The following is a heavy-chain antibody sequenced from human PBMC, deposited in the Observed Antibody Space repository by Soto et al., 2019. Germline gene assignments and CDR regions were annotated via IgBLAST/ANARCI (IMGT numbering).Heavy chain of an antibody. CDR2: ISWNSGSI. CDR1: GFMFDDYA. Sequence: EVQLVESGGGLVQPGRSLRLSCAASGFMFDDYAMHWVRQAPGKGLEWVSGISWNSGSIGYVDSVKGRFTISRDNAKNSLYLQMNSLRAEGTALYYCARGGRSSWHRGYFDFWGQGTLVTVSS. J-gene: IGHJ4*02. V-gene: IGHV3-9*01. CDR3: ARGGRSSWHRGYFDF. D-gene: IGHD6-13*01.